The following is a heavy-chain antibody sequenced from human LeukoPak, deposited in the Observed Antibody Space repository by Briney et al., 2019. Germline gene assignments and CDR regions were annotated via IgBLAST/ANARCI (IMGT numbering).Heavy chain of an antibody. CDR3: ARDGVGAIDY. J-gene: IGHJ4*02. D-gene: IGHD1-26*01. Sequence: ASVKVSCKVSGYTLTELSMHWVRQAPGKGLEWMGGFDPEDGETIYAQKFQGRVTMTRDTSTSTVYMELSSLRSEDTAVYYCARDGVGAIDYWGQGTLVTVSS. CDR1: GYTLTELS. V-gene: IGHV1-24*01. CDR2: FDPEDGET.